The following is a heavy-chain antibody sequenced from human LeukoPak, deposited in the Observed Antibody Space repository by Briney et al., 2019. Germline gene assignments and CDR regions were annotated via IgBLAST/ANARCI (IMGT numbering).Heavy chain of an antibody. Sequence: SETLSLTCAVYGGSFSGYYWSWIRQPPGKGLEWIGEINHSGSTNYNPSLKSRVTISVDTSKNQFSLKLSSVTAAGTAVYYCAAMVRGVLVYFDYWGQGTLVTVSS. D-gene: IGHD3-10*01. CDR1: GGSFSGYY. CDR2: INHSGST. CDR3: AAMVRGVLVYFDY. J-gene: IGHJ4*02. V-gene: IGHV4-34*01.